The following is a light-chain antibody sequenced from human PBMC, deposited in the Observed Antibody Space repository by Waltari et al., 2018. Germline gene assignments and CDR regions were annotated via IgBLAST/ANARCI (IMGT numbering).Light chain of an antibody. CDR2: QDS. Sequence: GQTASITCSGDKLGDKYACWFQQKPGQSPLLVIFQDSRRPSGIPERFSGSNSGNTATLTISGTQAMDEADYYCQAWDSSTAVFGGGTKLTVL. CDR1: KLGDKY. J-gene: IGLJ3*02. CDR3: QAWDSSTAV. V-gene: IGLV3-1*01.